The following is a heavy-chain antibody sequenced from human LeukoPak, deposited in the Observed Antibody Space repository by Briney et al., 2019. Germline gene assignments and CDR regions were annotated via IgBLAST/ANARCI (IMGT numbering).Heavy chain of an antibody. D-gene: IGHD4-23*01. CDR3: ATAAWVLGGANWFEP. CDR1: GGSISSGDYY. J-gene: IGHJ5*02. V-gene: IGHV4-30-4*08. CDR2: IYYSGST. Sequence: PSQTLSLTCTVSGGSISSGDYYWSWIRQPPGKGLEWIGYIYYSGSTYYNPSRKIRVTLSVYPSKNQFSLELSDVTAADCDVYYCATAAWVLGGANWFEPWGQGSLVTVSS.